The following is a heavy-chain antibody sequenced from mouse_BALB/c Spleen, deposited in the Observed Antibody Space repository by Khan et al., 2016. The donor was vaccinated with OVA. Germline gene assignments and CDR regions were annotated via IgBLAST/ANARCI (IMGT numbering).Heavy chain of an antibody. Sequence: QVQLQQPGAELVRPGSSVKISCKASGYAFSSYWMNWVKQRPGQGLEWIGQIYPGDGDTNYNGKFKGKATLTADKSSSTAYMQLSSLTSEDAAVYFWARKKWGAMDYWGQGTSVTVSS. V-gene: IGHV1-80*01. CDR1: GYAFSSYW. J-gene: IGHJ4*01. CDR2: IYPGDGDT. CDR3: ARKKWGAMDY.